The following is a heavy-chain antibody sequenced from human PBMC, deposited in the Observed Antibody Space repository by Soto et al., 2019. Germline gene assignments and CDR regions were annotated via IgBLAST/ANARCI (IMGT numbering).Heavy chain of an antibody. CDR1: GFPFSSYT. J-gene: IGHJ6*02. CDR3: AREGTQEDQSDYYYYVMDV. Sequence: QVQLVESGGGVVQPGRSRRLSCAASGFPFSSYTMHWVRQAPGKGLEWVAVRSYDGSNKYYADSVKGRLTISRDTSKNTLYLEMTGLRAEDTAVYYCAREGTQEDQSDYYYYVMDVCGQGTTVTVSS. V-gene: IGHV3-30-3*01. CDR2: RSYDGSNK.